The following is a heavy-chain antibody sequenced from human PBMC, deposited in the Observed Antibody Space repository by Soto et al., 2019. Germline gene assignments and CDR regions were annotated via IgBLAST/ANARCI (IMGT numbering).Heavy chain of an antibody. CDR3: ARGSSSSWYEREVFDY. CDR1: GFTFSSYG. V-gene: IGHV3-33*01. D-gene: IGHD6-13*01. J-gene: IGHJ4*02. Sequence: GGSLRLSCAASGFTFSSYGMHWVRQAPGKGLEWVAVIWYDGSNKYYADSVKGRFTISRDNSKNTLYLQMNSLRAEDTAVYYCARGSSSSWYEREVFDYWGQGTLVTVSS. CDR2: IWYDGSNK.